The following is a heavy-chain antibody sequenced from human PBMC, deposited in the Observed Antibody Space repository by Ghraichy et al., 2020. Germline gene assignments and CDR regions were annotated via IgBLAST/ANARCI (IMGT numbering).Heavy chain of an antibody. CDR3: ARDRGRVGATFENAFDI. CDR2: ISSSSSYI. D-gene: IGHD1-26*01. V-gene: IGHV3-21*01. CDR1: GFTFSSYS. Sequence: GGSLRLSCAASGFTFSSYSMNWVRQAPGKGLEWVSSISSSSSYIYYADSVKGRFTISRDNAKNSLYLQMNSLRAEDTAVYYCARDRGRVGATFENAFDIWGQGTMVTVSS. J-gene: IGHJ3*02.